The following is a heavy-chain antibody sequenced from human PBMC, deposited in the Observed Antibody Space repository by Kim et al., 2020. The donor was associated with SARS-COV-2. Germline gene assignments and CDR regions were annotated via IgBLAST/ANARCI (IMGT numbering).Heavy chain of an antibody. V-gene: IGHV4-61*01. CDR1: GGSVSSGSYY. J-gene: IGHJ4*02. Sequence: SETLSLTCTVSGGSVSSGSYYWSWIRQPPGKGLEWIGYIYYSGSTNYNPSLKSRVTISVDTSKNQFSLKLSSVTAADTAVYYCARAALWQGIDYWGQGTLVTVSS. CDR2: IYYSGST. CDR3: ARAALWQGIDY.